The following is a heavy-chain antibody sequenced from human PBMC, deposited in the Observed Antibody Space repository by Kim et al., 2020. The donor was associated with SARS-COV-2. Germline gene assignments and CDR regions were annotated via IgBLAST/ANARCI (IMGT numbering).Heavy chain of an antibody. J-gene: IGHJ5*02. CDR3: ARDGSSGLYCSSTSCNQYNWFDP. D-gene: IGHD2-2*01. Sequence: GGSLRLSCAASGFTFSSYSMNWVRQAPGKGLEWVSSISSSSSYIYYADSVKGRFTISRDNAKNSLYLQMNSLRAEDTAVYYCARDGSSGLYCSSTSCNQYNWFDPWGQGTLVTVAS. V-gene: IGHV3-21*01. CDR2: ISSSSSYI. CDR1: GFTFSSYS.